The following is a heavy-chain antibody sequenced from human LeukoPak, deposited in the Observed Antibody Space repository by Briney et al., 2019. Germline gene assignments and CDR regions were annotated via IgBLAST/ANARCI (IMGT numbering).Heavy chain of an antibody. CDR2: IWYDGSNK. D-gene: IGHD6-6*01. CDR3: AKDLEYRSSSDDY. V-gene: IGHV3-33*06. CDR1: GFTFSSYG. Sequence: GGSLRLSCAASGFTFSSYGMHWVRQAPGKGLEWVAVIWYDGSNKYYADSVKGRFTISRDNSKNTLYLQMNSLRAEDTAVYYCAKDLEYRSSSDDYWGQGTLVTVSS. J-gene: IGHJ4*02.